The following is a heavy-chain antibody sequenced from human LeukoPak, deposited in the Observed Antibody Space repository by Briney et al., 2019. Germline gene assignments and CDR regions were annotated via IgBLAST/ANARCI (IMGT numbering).Heavy chain of an antibody. CDR3: ARGGYNWDSFDY. CDR1: GGTFSSYA. D-gene: IGHD5-24*01. V-gene: IGHV1-69*13. J-gene: IGHJ4*02. CDR2: IIPIFGTA. Sequence: ATVKVSCKASGGTFSSYAISWVRQAPGQGLEWMGGIIPIFGTANYAQKFQGRVTITADESTSTAYMELSSLRSEDTAVYYCARGGYNWDSFDYWGQGTLVTVSS.